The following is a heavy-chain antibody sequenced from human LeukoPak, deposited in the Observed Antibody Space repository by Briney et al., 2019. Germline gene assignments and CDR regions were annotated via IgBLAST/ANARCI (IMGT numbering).Heavy chain of an antibody. J-gene: IGHJ5*02. V-gene: IGHV4-34*01. Sequence: SETLSLTCAVYGGSFSGYYWSWIRQPPGKGLEWIGEINHSGSTNYNPSLKSRVTISVDTSKNQFSLKLSSVTAADTAVYYCARTTVTTVGDWFGPWGQGTLVTVSS. CDR2: INHSGST. CDR1: GGSFSGYY. D-gene: IGHD4-17*01. CDR3: ARTTVTTVGDWFGP.